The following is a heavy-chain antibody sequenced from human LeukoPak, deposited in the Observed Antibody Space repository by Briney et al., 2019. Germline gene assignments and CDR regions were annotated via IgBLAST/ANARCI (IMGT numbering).Heavy chain of an antibody. D-gene: IGHD3-10*01. CDR3: AGEVRGSYLYYFDY. J-gene: IGHJ4*02. V-gene: IGHV4-34*01. CDR2: INHSGST. CDR1: GGSFSGYY. Sequence: SETLSLTCAVYGGSFSGYYWSWIRHPPGKGLEWIGEINHSGSTNYNPSLKSRVTISVDMSKNQFSLKLSSVTAADTAVYYCAGEVRGSYLYYFDYWGQGTLVTVSS.